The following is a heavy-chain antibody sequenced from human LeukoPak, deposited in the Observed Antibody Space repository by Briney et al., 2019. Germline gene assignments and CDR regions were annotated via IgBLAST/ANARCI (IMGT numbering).Heavy chain of an antibody. CDR3: ARSGYTRFDY. CDR1: GFTFSSYS. J-gene: IGHJ4*02. CDR2: FSGSGGNT. D-gene: IGHD5-24*01. Sequence: PGGSLRLSCAASGFTFSSYSMNWVRQAPGKGLEWVSAFSGSGGNTYYADSVKGRFTISRDNSKNTLYLQLNSLRAEDTAIYYCARSGYTRFDYWGQGTLVTVSS. V-gene: IGHV3-23*01.